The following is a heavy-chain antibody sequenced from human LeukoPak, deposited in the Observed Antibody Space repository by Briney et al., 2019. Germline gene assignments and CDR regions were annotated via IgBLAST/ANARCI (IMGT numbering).Heavy chain of an antibody. J-gene: IGHJ4*02. V-gene: IGHV4-34*01. D-gene: IGHD3-9*01. CDR3: ARLVLRYFDWDYYFDY. CDR1: GGSFSGYY. CDR2: INHSGST. Sequence: SETLSLTCAVYGGSFSGYYWSWIRQPPGKGLEWIGEINHSGSTNYNPSLKSRVTISVDTSKNQFSLKLSSVTAADTAVYYCARLVLRYFDWDYYFDYWGQGTLVTVSS.